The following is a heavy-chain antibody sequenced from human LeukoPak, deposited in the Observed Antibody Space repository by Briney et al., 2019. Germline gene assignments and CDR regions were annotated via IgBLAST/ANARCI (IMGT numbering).Heavy chain of an antibody. CDR3: ARETSSSSSWYDARKRSYGMDV. V-gene: IGHV4-59*01. J-gene: IGHJ6*02. D-gene: IGHD6-13*01. CDR2: IYYSGST. Sequence: PSETLSLTCTVSGDSISSYYWSWIRQPPGKGLEWIGYIYYSGSTNYNPSLKSRVTISVDTSKNQFSLKLSSVTAADTAVYYCARETSSSSSWYDARKRSYGMDVWGQGTTVTVSS. CDR1: GDSISSYY.